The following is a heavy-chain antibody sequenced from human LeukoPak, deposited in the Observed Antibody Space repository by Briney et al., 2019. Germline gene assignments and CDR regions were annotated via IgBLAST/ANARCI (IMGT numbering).Heavy chain of an antibody. Sequence: PGESLKISCKGSGYSFTSYWIGWVRQMPGKGLEWMGIIYPGDSDTRYSPSFQGQVTISADKSISTAYLQWSSLKASDTAMYYCARLTYDSSGCDTFDYWGQGTLVTVSS. J-gene: IGHJ4*02. CDR2: IYPGDSDT. CDR1: GYSFTSYW. D-gene: IGHD3-22*01. CDR3: ARLTYDSSGCDTFDY. V-gene: IGHV5-51*01.